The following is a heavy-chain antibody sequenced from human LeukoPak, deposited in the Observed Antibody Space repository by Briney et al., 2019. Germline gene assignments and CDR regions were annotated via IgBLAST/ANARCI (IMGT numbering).Heavy chain of an antibody. CDR2: INSDGSST. Sequence: GGSLRLSCAASGFTFSSYWMHWVRQAPGKGLVWVSRINSDGSSTSYADSVKGRFTISRDNAKNTLYLQMNSLRAEDTAVYYCARDGYYYVSSGYYYLYYYGMDVWGQGTTVTVSS. J-gene: IGHJ6*02. V-gene: IGHV3-74*01. D-gene: IGHD3-22*01. CDR3: ARDGYYYVSSGYYYLYYYGMDV. CDR1: GFTFSSYW.